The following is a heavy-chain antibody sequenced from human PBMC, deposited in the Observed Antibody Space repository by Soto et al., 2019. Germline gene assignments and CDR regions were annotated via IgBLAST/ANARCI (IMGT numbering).Heavy chain of an antibody. CDR1: GYTFTGYY. CDR2: INTSGGST. CDR3: ARVNSIVATIGAFDI. V-gene: IGHV1-46*03. D-gene: IGHD5-12*01. J-gene: IGHJ3*02. Sequence: GASVKVSCKASGYTFTGYYMHWVRQAPGQGLEWMGRINTSGGSTSYAQKFQGRVTMTRDTSMSTVYMELSSLRSEDTAVYYCARVNSIVATIGAFDIWGQGTMVTVSS.